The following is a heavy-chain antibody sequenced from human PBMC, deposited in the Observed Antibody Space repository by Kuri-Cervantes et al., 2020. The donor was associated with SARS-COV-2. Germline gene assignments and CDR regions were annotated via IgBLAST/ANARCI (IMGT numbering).Heavy chain of an antibody. J-gene: IGHJ4*02. CDR1: GGTFSSYA. V-gene: IGHV1-69*10. D-gene: IGHD1-7*01. Sequence: SVKVSCKASGGTFSSYAISWVRQAPGQGLEWMGGIIPILGIANYAQKFKGRVTITADKSTSTAYMELNSLRAEDTAVYYCARGTLSTGTTPFDYWGQGTLVTVSS. CDR3: ARGTLSTGTTPFDY. CDR2: IIPILGIA.